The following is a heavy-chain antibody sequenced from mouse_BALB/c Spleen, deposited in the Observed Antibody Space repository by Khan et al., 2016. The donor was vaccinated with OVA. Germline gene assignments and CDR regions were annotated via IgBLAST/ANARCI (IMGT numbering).Heavy chain of an antibody. J-gene: IGHJ2*01. Sequence: EVQLQESGPGLVKPSQSLSLTCTVTAYSITSDYAWTWIRQFPGNKLEWMGYISYSGSTSYNSSLKSRISITRDTSKNQFFLQLISVTTEDTATYYCACSRFYYGYSFFDYWGQGTTLTVSS. CDR2: ISYSGST. CDR1: AYSITSDYA. V-gene: IGHV3-2*02. CDR3: ACSRFYYGYSFFDY. D-gene: IGHD2-2*01.